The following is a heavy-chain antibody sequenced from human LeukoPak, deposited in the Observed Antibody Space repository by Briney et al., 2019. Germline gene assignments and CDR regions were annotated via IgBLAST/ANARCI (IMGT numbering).Heavy chain of an antibody. CDR2: IYSDGRI. CDR3: ATSYSSSWAGY. D-gene: IGHD6-13*01. Sequence: GGSLRLSCAASGFTVSSNYMSWVRQAPGKGLEWVSVIYSDGRIYYADSVKGRFTISRDNSKNTLYLQMNSLRAEDTAVYYCATSYSSSWAGYWGLGTLVTVSS. J-gene: IGHJ4*02. V-gene: IGHV3-66*01. CDR1: GFTVSSNY.